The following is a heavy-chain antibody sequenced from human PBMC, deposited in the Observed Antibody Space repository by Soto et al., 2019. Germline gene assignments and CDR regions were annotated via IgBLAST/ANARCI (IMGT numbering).Heavy chain of an antibody. Sequence: QVQLVQSGAEVKKPGASVKVSCKASGYTFSTYGISWARQAPGQGLEWMGWISAYNGNSKNTQKRQGRVTMTTDTATASAYMELRSLRSDDTAVYFCVRHGRVGVMQFDYHNGMDVWGQGTTVTVSS. CDR3: VRHGRVGVMQFDYHNGMDV. V-gene: IGHV1-18*01. D-gene: IGHD2-8*01. CDR1: GYTFSTYG. CDR2: ISAYNGNS. J-gene: IGHJ6*02.